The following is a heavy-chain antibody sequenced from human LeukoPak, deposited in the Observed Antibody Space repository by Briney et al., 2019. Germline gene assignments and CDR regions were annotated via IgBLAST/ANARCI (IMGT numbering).Heavy chain of an antibody. J-gene: IGHJ3*02. CDR3: AKDQEPGAFDI. CDR1: GFTFDDYA. V-gene: IGHV3-9*01. D-gene: IGHD1-14*01. Sequence: SLRLSCAASGFTFDDYAMHWVRQAPGKGLEWVSGISWNSGSIGYADSVKGRFTISRDNAKNSLYLQMNSLRAEDTALYYFAKDQEPGAFDIWGQGTMVTVSS. CDR2: ISWNSGSI.